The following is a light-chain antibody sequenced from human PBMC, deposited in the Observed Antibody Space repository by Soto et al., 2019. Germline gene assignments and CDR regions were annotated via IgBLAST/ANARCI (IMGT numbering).Light chain of an antibody. CDR1: QSVSSN. J-gene: IGKJ1*01. CDR2: GAS. CDR3: QQYGSSPPWT. Sequence: IVLTQSPATLSLSPGERATLSCSSSQSVSSNLAWYQQKPGQAPRLLIYGASTRATGIPARFSGSGSGTGFTLTISRLEPEDFAVYYCQQYGSSPPWTFGQGTKVDIK. V-gene: IGKV3-20*01.